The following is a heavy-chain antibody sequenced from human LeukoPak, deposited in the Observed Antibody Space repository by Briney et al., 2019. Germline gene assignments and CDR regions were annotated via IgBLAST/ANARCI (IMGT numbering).Heavy chain of an antibody. D-gene: IGHD4-11*01. Sequence: GGSLRLSCAASGFTFSDYYMSWIRQAPGKALEWVSYISSSGSTIYYADSVKGRFTISRDDAKNSLYLQMNSLRAEDTAVYYCARDPMTTEGYYYYYMDVWGKGTTVTVSS. V-gene: IGHV3-11*04. CDR3: ARDPMTTEGYYYYYMDV. J-gene: IGHJ6*03. CDR2: ISSSGSTI. CDR1: GFTFSDYY.